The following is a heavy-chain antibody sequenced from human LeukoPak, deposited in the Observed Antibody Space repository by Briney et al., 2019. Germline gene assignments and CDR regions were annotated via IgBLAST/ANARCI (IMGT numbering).Heavy chain of an antibody. V-gene: IGHV4-34*01. CDR2: INHSGST. CDR1: GGSFSGYY. Sequence: KPSETLSLTCAVYGGSFSGYYWSWIRQPPGKGLEWIGEINHSGSTNYNPSLKSRVTISVDTSKNQFSLKLSSVTAADTAVYYCARGHNWFDPWGRGTLVTVSS. CDR3: ARGHNWFDP. J-gene: IGHJ5*02.